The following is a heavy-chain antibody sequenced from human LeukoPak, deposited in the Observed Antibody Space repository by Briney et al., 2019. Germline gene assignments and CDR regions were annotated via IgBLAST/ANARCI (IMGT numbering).Heavy chain of an antibody. D-gene: IGHD3-16*01. J-gene: IGHJ4*02. V-gene: IGHV3-48*03. Sequence: PGGSLRLSCAASGFTFSSYEMNWVRQAPEKGLEWISYISSSGTTIYYADSVRGRFTISRDNAMNSLYLQMNSLRAEDTAVYYCARGVWPFGTYWGQGTLVTVSS. CDR2: ISSSGTTI. CDR3: ARGVWPFGTY. CDR1: GFTFSSYE.